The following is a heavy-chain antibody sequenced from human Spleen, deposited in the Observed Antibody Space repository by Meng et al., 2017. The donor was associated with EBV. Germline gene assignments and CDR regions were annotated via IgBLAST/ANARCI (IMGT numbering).Heavy chain of an antibody. V-gene: IGHV3-21*01. CDR3: ATEGYCSGGSCASPNWFDP. Sequence: EVQLVESGXXLVKPGGSLRVACAXAGCSFRKYSMNWVRQAPGKGLEWVSYISSSTSDTYYADSVKGRFTISRDNTKNSLYLQMNSLRVEDTAVYFCATEGYCSGGSCASPNWFDPWGQGTLVTVSS. D-gene: IGHD2-15*01. J-gene: IGHJ5*02. CDR1: GCSFRKYS. CDR2: ISSSTSDT.